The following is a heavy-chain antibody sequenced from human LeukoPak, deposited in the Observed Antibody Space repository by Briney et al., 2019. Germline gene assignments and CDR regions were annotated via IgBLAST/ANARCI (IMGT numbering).Heavy chain of an antibody. J-gene: IGHJ5*02. V-gene: IGHV4-30-2*01. D-gene: IGHD3-9*01. CDR2: IYHSGST. CDR3: ARTYYDILTGYYFDP. Sequence: SQTLSLTCAVSGGSLSSGGSSWSWIRQPPGKGLEWIGYIYHSGSTYYNPSLKSRVTISLDRSRNQFSLKLSSVTAADTAVYYCARTYYDILTGYYFDPWGQGTLVTVSS. CDR1: GGSLSSGGSS.